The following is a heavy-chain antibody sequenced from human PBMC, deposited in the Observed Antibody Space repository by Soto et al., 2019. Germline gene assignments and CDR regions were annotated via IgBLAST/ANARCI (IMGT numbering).Heavy chain of an antibody. CDR3: ARESTVTTWGFDY. Sequence: QLQLQESGPGLVKPSETLSLTCTVSGGYITSHYWSWIRQSPGKGLEWIGYVYYSGSTNYKPSLKSRVTISLDTSKNQFSLNLSSVTAADTAVYYCARESTVTTWGFDYWGQGTLVTVSS. CDR2: VYYSGST. V-gene: IGHV4-59*11. CDR1: GGYITSHY. D-gene: IGHD4-4*01. J-gene: IGHJ4*02.